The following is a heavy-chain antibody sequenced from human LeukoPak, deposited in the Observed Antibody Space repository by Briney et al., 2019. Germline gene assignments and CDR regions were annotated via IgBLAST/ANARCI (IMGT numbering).Heavy chain of an antibody. CDR3: ARDESSRLFGDYPYHTDYMDV. Sequence: ASVKVSCKASGYTFTSYYMHWVRQAPGQGLEWMGIINPSGGSTSYAQKFQGRVTMTRDTSTSTVYMELSSLRSEDTAVYYCARDESSRLFGDYPYHTDYMDVWGKGTTVTVSS. J-gene: IGHJ6*03. D-gene: IGHD4-17*01. CDR2: INPSGGST. V-gene: IGHV1-46*01. CDR1: GYTFTSYY.